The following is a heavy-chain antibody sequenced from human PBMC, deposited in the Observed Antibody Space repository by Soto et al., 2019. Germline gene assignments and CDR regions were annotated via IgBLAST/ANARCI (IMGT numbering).Heavy chain of an antibody. CDR2: SYYSGST. V-gene: IGHV4-39*01. Sequence: QLQLQESGPGLVKPSETPSLTCTISGGSISSSSYYWGWIRQPPGKGLEWIGSSYYSGSTYYNPSLKSRDTISVDTSNNQFSLKHSSVTAADTAVYYCARHLTNGGYARNAFDIWGQGTMVTVSS. CDR3: ARHLTNGGYARNAFDI. CDR1: GGSISSSSYY. D-gene: IGHD5-12*01. J-gene: IGHJ3*02.